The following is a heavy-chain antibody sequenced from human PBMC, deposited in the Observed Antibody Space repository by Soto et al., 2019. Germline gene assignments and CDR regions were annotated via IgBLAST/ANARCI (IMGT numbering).Heavy chain of an antibody. CDR1: GGTFSSYA. D-gene: IGHD6-13*01. CDR3: ARGGYSSTWSNLLDRSGLDV. CDR2: IVPLFRTT. J-gene: IGHJ6*02. Sequence: QVQLVQSGAEAKKPGSSVKVSCKTSGGTFSSYAISWVRQAPGQGLEWMGGIVPLFRTTNYAQKFQGRVTITADTYTYTVYMELSGLRYGDTAVYYCARGGYSSTWSNLLDRSGLDVWGQVTTVTVSS. V-gene: IGHV1-69*06.